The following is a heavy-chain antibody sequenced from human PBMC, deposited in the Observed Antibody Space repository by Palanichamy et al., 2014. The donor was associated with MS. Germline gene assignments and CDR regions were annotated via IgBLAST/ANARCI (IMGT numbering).Heavy chain of an antibody. D-gene: IGHD1-7*01. Sequence: QLQLQESGPGLVKPSETLSLTCTVSGGSMTGSGYYWGWIRQPPGKGLEWIGSIYSTGGTHYNPSLESRVTISVDTSSNQFSLKVNSVTAADTAIYFCANYRAGTMLDPWGQGILVTVSS. J-gene: IGHJ5*02. V-gene: IGHV4-39*01. CDR2: IYSTGGT. CDR1: GGSMTGSGYY. CDR3: ANYRAGTMLDP.